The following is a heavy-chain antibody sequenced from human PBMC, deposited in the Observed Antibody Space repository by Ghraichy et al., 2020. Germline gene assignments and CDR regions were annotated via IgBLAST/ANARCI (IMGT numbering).Heavy chain of an antibody. CDR2: ISNSGNT. J-gene: IGHJ5*02. CDR3: ARDQSLAGNHLFDT. Sequence: SETLSLTCTVSGGSIRSGGFYWSWIRQTPGKGLEWIGYISNSGNTYYNPSLRSRVAFSLDTSQNQFSLKLRSVTAADTAVYYCARDQSLAGNHLFDTWGQGTRVTVSS. V-gene: IGHV4-31*03. D-gene: IGHD1-26*01. CDR1: GGSIRSGGFY.